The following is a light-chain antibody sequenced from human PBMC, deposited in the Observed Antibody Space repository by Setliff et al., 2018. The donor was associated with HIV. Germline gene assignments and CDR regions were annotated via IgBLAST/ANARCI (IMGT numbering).Light chain of an antibody. Sequence: QSALPQPAAVSGSPGQAITISCTGTSSDVGGHSYVSWYQQHPDKAPKLMLYGVDKRPSWISHRFSGSKSGNTASLTISGLQAEDEADYFCSSYTTANTLVFGGGTKVTVL. CDR3: SSYTTANTLV. J-gene: IGLJ1*01. CDR1: SSDVGGHSY. CDR2: GVD. V-gene: IGLV2-14*03.